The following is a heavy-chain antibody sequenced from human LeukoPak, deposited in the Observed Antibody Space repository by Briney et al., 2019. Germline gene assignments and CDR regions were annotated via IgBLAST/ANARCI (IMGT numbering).Heavy chain of an antibody. D-gene: IGHD2/OR15-2a*01. Sequence: GGSLRLSCAASGFTFSSYAMSWVRQAPGKGLEWVSGISTGGGSTHYADSVEGRFTISRDNSRSTLDLQMNSLRAEDAAVYYCARSVMTGSTTRAFDMWGQGTMVTVSS. CDR2: ISTGGGST. V-gene: IGHV3-23*01. CDR3: ARSVMTGSTTRAFDM. CDR1: GFTFSSYA. J-gene: IGHJ3*02.